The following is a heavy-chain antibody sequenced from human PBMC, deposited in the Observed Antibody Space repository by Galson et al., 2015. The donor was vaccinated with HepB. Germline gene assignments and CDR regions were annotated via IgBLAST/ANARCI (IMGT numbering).Heavy chain of an antibody. D-gene: IGHD3-3*01. V-gene: IGHV3-73*01. CDR1: GFTFSGSA. Sequence: SLRLSCAASGFTFSGSAMHWVRQASGKGLEWVGRIRSEANSYATAYAASVKGRFTISRDDSKNTAYLQMNSLKTEDTAVYYCTSHIWSGYPYFDYWDQGTLVTVSS. CDR3: TSHIWSGYPYFDY. CDR2: IRSEANSYAT. J-gene: IGHJ4*02.